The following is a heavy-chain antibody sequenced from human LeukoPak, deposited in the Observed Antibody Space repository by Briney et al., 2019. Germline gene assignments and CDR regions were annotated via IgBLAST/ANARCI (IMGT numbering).Heavy chain of an antibody. CDR2: ISSSGSTI. D-gene: IGHD3-10*01. J-gene: IGHJ2*01. CDR3: AKSYDNHNWYFHL. Sequence: GGSLRLSCAASGFTSSSYEMNWVRQAPGKGLEWVSYISSSGSTIYYADSVKGRFTISRDNAKNSLYLQMNSLRAEDTAVYYCAKSYDNHNWYFHLWGRGTLVTVSS. CDR1: GFTSSSYE. V-gene: IGHV3-48*03.